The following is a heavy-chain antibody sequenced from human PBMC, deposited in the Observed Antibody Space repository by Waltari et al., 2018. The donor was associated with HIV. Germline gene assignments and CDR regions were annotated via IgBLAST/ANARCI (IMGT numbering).Heavy chain of an antibody. CDR3: ARDLTFDILTGYPPGDAFDI. CDR2: IYHSGST. J-gene: IGHJ3*02. Sequence: QVQLQESGPGLVKPSETLSLTCAVSGYSISSGYYWGWIRQPPGQGLEWIGSIYHSGSTYYNPSLKSRVTISVDTSKNQFSLKLSSVTAADTAVYYCARDLTFDILTGYPPGDAFDIWGQGTMVTVSS. V-gene: IGHV4-38-2*02. D-gene: IGHD3-9*01. CDR1: GYSISSGYY.